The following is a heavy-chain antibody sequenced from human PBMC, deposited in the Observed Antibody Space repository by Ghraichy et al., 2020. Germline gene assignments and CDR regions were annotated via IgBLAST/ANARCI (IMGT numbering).Heavy chain of an antibody. CDR3: VKVFHVDVAGVVGYYDH. V-gene: IGHV3-9*01. Sequence: GGSLRLSCAASGFLFDDYAMHWVRQAPGKGLEWVSGISWNSGTIGYGASVKGRFTISRDNAKNSLYLQMNSLRIEDTALYYCVKVFHVDVAGVVGYYDHWGHGILVSVSS. D-gene: IGHD6-19*01. CDR2: ISWNSGTI. CDR1: GFLFDDYA. J-gene: IGHJ4*01.